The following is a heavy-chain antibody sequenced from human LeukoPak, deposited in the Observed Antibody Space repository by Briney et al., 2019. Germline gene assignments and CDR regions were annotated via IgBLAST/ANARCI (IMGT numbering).Heavy chain of an antibody. V-gene: IGHV3-21*01. CDR2: ISSSSSYI. J-gene: IGHJ4*02. CDR1: GFTFSSYS. D-gene: IGHD3-10*02. CDR3: ARGTMFPYYFDY. Sequence: KPGGSLRLSCAASGFTFSSYSMNWVRQAPGKGLEWVSSISSSSSYIYYADSVKGRFTISRDNAKNSLYLQMNSLRAEGTAVYYCARGTMFPYYFDYWGQGTLVTVSS.